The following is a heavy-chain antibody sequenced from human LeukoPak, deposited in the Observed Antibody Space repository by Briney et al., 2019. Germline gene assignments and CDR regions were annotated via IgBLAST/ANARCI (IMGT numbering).Heavy chain of an antibody. CDR2: ISYIGST. V-gene: IGHV4-59*11. D-gene: IGHD4-17*01. Sequence: SETLSLTCAVSDDSFSSHFWTWIRQPPGKGLEWIGYISYIGSTNYNPSLKSRVTISIDTSRNQFSLRLSSVTAADTAVYYCARDLVTVTKGFDIWGQGTMVSVSS. J-gene: IGHJ3*02. CDR3: ARDLVTVTKGFDI. CDR1: DDSFSSHF.